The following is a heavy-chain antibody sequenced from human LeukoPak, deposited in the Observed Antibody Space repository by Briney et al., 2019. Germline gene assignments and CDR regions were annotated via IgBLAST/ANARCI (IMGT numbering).Heavy chain of an antibody. Sequence: PGGSLRVSRAASVFTFSSHRTKRVRQAPRAGLEWVSSISSIISYIYYADSLKGRFTISRDNAKNSLYVQMNSLRAEDTAVYYCARGRVYSGSYHDAFDIWGQGTMVTVSS. V-gene: IGHV3-21*01. CDR1: VFTFSSHR. J-gene: IGHJ3*02. CDR2: ISSIISYI. CDR3: ARGRVYSGSYHDAFDI. D-gene: IGHD1-26*01.